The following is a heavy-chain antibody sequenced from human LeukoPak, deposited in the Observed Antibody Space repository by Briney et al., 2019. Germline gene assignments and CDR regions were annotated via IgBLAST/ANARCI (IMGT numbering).Heavy chain of an antibody. J-gene: IGHJ3*02. Sequence: SETLSLTCTVSGGSISSRNYYGGWIRQPPGKGLEWIGCIYSSGSTYYNPSLMSRVTISVDTSKSQFSLKLSSVTAADTAVYYCARLGGSGDTFGIWGQGTMVTVSS. CDR3: ARLGGSGDTFGI. V-gene: IGHV4-39*01. D-gene: IGHD3-10*01. CDR1: GGSISSRNYY. CDR2: IYSSGST.